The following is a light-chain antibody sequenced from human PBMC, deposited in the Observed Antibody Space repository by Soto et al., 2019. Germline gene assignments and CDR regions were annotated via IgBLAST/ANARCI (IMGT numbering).Light chain of an antibody. CDR3: HQYNNYPPP. J-gene: IGKJ1*01. V-gene: IGKV1-5*03. CDR2: RAS. Sequence: DIQMTQFPSTLPASVGDTVTITCRASQTVDTWLAWYQQKPGKAPSLLIYRASSLESGVPSRFSGSGSGTEFTLTIRSLQPDDFASYYCHQYNNYPPPFGQGPKVAIK. CDR1: QTVDTW.